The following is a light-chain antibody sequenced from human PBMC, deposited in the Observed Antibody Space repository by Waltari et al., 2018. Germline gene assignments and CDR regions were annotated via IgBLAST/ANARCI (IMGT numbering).Light chain of an antibody. V-gene: IGKV2-28*01. CDR3: MQALQPPWT. Sequence: DIVVTQSPLSLPVTPGEPASIPCRSTQSLLQSNGYNYLDWYLQKPGQAPPPLMYLGSNRASGVPDRFSGSGSGTNFTLKISRVEAEDVGVYYCMQALQPPWTFGQGTKVEI. CDR1: QSLLQSNGYNY. CDR2: LGS. J-gene: IGKJ1*01.